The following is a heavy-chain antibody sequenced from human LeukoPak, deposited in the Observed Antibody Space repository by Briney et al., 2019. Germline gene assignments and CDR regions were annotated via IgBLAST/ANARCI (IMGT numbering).Heavy chain of an antibody. D-gene: IGHD2-21*02. V-gene: IGHV3-15*01. CDR2: IKSKTDGGTT. J-gene: IGHJ4*02. Sequence: GGSLRLSCAASGFTFSNAWMSWVRQAPGKGLEWVGRIKSKTDGGTTDYAAPVKGRFTISRDDSKNTLYLQMNSLKTEDTTVYYCTTTPRLTVVTPRWGQGTLVTVSS. CDR1: GFTFSNAW. CDR3: TTTPRLTVVTPR.